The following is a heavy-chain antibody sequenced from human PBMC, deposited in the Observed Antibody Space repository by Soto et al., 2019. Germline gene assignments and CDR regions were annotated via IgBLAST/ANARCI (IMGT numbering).Heavy chain of an antibody. CDR2: TNPNSGGT. V-gene: IGHV1-2*02. CDR3: ASALIAAVGRHFDY. D-gene: IGHD6-13*01. J-gene: IGHJ4*02. Sequence: QVQLLQSGAEVKKPGASVKVSCKASGYIFTGYYMHWVRQAPGQGLEWMGWTNPNSGGTNYAQRFQGKVTMTRDTSINTAYMELSRLRSDDTAVYYCASALIAAVGRHFDYWGQGTLVTVSS. CDR1: GYIFTGYY.